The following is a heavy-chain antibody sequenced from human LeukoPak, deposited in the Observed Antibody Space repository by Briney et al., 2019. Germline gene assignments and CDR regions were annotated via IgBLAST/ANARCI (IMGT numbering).Heavy chain of an antibody. CDR3: ARGFPPYDYVWGSYRLYYFDY. D-gene: IGHD3-16*02. Sequence: PSETLSLTCAVYGGSLSGYYWSWIRQPPGKGLEWIGEINHSGSTNYNPSLKSRVTISVDTSKNQFSLKLSSVTAADTAVYYCARGFPPYDYVWGSYRLYYFDYWGQGTLVTVSS. CDR2: INHSGST. J-gene: IGHJ4*02. CDR1: GGSLSGYY. V-gene: IGHV4-34*01.